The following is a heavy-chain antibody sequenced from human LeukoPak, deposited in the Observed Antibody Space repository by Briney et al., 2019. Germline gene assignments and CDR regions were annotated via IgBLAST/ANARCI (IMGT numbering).Heavy chain of an antibody. V-gene: IGHV1-69*06. CDR2: IIPMFGTV. CDR3: ARSLFRFLEWSYRSYYYYYMDV. D-gene: IGHD3-3*01. J-gene: IGHJ6*03. CDR1: GGTFSRYA. Sequence: SVKDSCKASGGTFSRYAISWVRQAPGQGLEWMGGIIPMFGTVNYAQKFQGRVTITADKSTSTAYMELSSLRSEDTAVYYCARSLFRFLEWSYRSYYYYYMDVWGKGTTVTVSS.